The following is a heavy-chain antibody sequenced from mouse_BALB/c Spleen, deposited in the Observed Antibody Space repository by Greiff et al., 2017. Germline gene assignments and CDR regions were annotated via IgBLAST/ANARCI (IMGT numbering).Heavy chain of an antibody. V-gene: IGHV3-6*02. CDR2: ISYDGSN. Sequence: EVKLVESGPGLVKPSQSLSLTCSVTGYSITSGYYWNWIRQFPGNKLEWMGYISYDGSNNYNPSLKNRISITRDTSKNQFFLKLNSVTTEDTATYYCARGQYEGFDYWGQGTTLTVSS. CDR3: ARGQYEGFDY. CDR1: GYSITSGYY. J-gene: IGHJ2*01. D-gene: IGHD2-3*01.